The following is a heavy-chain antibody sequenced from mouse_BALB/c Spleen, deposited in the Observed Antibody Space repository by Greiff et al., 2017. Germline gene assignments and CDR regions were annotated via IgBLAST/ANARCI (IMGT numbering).Heavy chain of an antibody. V-gene: IGHV1-69*02. D-gene: IGHD2-3*01. CDR2: IDPSDSYT. Sequence: QVQLQQPGAELVKPGASVKLSCKASGYTFTSYWMHWVKQRPGQGLEWIGEIDPSDSYTNYNQKFKGKATLTVDKSSSTAYMQLSSLTSEDSAVYYCASDGYYFDYWGQGTTLTVSS. J-gene: IGHJ2*01. CDR1: GYTFTSYW. CDR3: ASDGYYFDY.